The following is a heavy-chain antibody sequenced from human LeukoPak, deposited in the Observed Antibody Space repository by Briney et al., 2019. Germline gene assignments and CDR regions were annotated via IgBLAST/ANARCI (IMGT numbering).Heavy chain of an antibody. CDR1: GGSISSYY. CDR2: IYTSGST. D-gene: IGHD3-10*01. Sequence: SETLSLTCTVSGGSISSYYWSWIRQPAGKGLEWIGRIYTSGSTNYNPSLKSRVTMSVDTSKNQFSLKLSSVTAADTAVYYCAREITLGVAVNGFDPWGQGTLVTVSS. J-gene: IGHJ5*02. CDR3: AREITLGVAVNGFDP. V-gene: IGHV4-4*07.